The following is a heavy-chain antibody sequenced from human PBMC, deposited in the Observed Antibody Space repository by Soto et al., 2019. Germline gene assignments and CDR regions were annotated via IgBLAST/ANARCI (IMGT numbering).Heavy chain of an antibody. CDR3: AKSLNINWKNWFDP. Sequence: SLRLSCAASGFTFSSNAMNWVRQAPGKGLEWVSVISGTGGRIYYADSVKGRFTISRDNSKNTLYLEMNSLRVEDTAVYYCAKSLNINWKNWFDPWGQGTLVTVSP. J-gene: IGHJ5*02. CDR1: GFTFSSNA. D-gene: IGHD1-1*01. CDR2: ISGTGGRI. V-gene: IGHV3-23*01.